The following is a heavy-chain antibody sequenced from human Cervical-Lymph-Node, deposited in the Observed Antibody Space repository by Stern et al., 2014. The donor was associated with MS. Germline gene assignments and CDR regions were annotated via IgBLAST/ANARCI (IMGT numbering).Heavy chain of an antibody. V-gene: IGHV3-30*18. J-gene: IGHJ6*02. CDR1: GFTFSSYG. D-gene: IGHD5-12*01. Sequence: VQLVESGGGVVQPGRSLRLSCAASGFTFSSYGMHCVRQAPGKGLEWVAVISYDGSNKYYADSVKGRFTISRDNSKNTLYLQMNSLRAEDTAVYYCAKAGGSGATNGGMDVWGQGTTVTVSS. CDR2: ISYDGSNK. CDR3: AKAGGSGATNGGMDV.